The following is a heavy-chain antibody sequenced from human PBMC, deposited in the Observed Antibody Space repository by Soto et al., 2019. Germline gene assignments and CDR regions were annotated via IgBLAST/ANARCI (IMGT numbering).Heavy chain of an antibody. CDR2: IIPIFGTA. D-gene: IGHD3-9*01. CDR3: ARQGYYDILTGYYYFYGMDV. CDR1: GGTFSSYA. V-gene: IGHV1-69*01. Sequence: QVQLVQSGAEVKKPGSSVKVSCKASGGTFSSYAISWVRQAPGQGLEWMGGIIPIFGTANYAQKFQGRVTITADESTSTAYMELSSLRSEDTAVYFCARQGYYDILTGYYYFYGMDVWGQGTTVTVSS. J-gene: IGHJ6*02.